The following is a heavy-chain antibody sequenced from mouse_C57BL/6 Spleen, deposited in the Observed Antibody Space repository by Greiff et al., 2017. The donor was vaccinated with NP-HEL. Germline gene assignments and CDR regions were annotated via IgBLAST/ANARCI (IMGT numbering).Heavy chain of an antibody. D-gene: IGHD2-1*01. V-gene: IGHV1-26*01. CDR3: AGYGNDY. Sequence: EVQLQQSGPELVKPGASVKISCKASGYTFTDYYMNWVKQSHGKSLEWIGDINPNNGGTSYNQKFKGKATLTVDKSSSTAYMELRSLTSEDSAVYYGAGYGNDYWGQGTTLTVAS. CDR1: GYTFTDYY. CDR2: INPNNGGT. J-gene: IGHJ2*01.